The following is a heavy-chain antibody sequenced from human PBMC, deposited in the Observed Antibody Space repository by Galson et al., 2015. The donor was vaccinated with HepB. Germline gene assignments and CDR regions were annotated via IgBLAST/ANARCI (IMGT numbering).Heavy chain of an antibody. CDR3: ANIMVRGRTEQYYSYYYGMYV. J-gene: IGHJ6*02. CDR1: GFTFSRYS. D-gene: IGHD3-10*01. Sequence: SLRLSCAASGFTFSRYSMNWVRQAPGKGLEWVAAIKYGGSNKNYADSVKGRFTISRDNSKNTLYLQVSSLRPEDTAVYYCANIMVRGRTEQYYSYYYGMYVCGPGTTVTVSS. V-gene: IGHV3-30*04. CDR2: IKYGGSNK.